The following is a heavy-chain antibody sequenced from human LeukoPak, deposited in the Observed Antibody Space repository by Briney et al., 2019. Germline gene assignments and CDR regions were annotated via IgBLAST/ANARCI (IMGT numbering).Heavy chain of an antibody. D-gene: IGHD3-22*01. CDR2: FDPEDGET. V-gene: IGHV1-24*01. CDR3: ATTMIVVVTQNYYGMDV. CDR1: GYTLTELS. Sequence: ASVKVSCKVSGYTLTELSMHWVRQAPGKRLEWMGGFDPEDGETIYAQKFQGRVTMTEDTSTDTAYMELSSLRSEDTAVYYCATTMIVVVTQNYYGMDVWGQGTTVTVSS. J-gene: IGHJ6*02.